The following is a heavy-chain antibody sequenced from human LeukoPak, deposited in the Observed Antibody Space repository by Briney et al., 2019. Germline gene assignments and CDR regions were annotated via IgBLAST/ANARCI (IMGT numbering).Heavy chain of an antibody. Sequence: PSDTLSLTFTVSGGSISSGDYYWSWIRQHPRKGPEWIGHISYSGSTYYNPSLKSRIIISVDTSKNYFSLKLSSVTAADTAVYYCARLTTTVSAGFDPWGQGTVVTVSS. CDR1: GGSISSGDYY. CDR2: ISYSGST. CDR3: ARLTTTVSAGFDP. D-gene: IGHD4/OR15-4a*01. J-gene: IGHJ5*02. V-gene: IGHV4-31*03.